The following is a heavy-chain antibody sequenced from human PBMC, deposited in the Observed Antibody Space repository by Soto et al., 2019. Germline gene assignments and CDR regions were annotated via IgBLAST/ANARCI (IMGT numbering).Heavy chain of an antibody. V-gene: IGHV3-74*01. J-gene: IGHJ4*02. CDR2: INSDGTT. Sequence: GGSLRLSCVASGFSFSTYWMHWVRQGPGKGLVWVSRINSDGTTSYADSVKGRFTISRDNAKNTLYLQMNSLRAEDTAVYFCARGGEWQRSYYFDYWGQGTLVTVSS. D-gene: IGHD5-12*01. CDR3: ARGGEWQRSYYFDY. CDR1: GFSFSTYW.